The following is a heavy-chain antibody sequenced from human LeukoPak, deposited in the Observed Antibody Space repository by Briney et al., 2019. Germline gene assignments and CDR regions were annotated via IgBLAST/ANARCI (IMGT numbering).Heavy chain of an antibody. V-gene: IGHV3-30*03. CDR2: ISYDGSNK. CDR3: ARDHRGVRDYFDY. J-gene: IGHJ4*02. D-gene: IGHD3-10*01. Sequence: PGGSLRLSCVASGFTFSSYSMNWVRQAPGKGLEWVAVISYDGSNKYYADSVMGRFTISRDNSKNTLYLQMNSLRAEDTAVYYCARDHRGVRDYFDYWGQGTLVTVSS. CDR1: GFTFSSYS.